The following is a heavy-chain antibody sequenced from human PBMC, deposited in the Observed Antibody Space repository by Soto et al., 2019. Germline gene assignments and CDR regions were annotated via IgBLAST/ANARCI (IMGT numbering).Heavy chain of an antibody. CDR1: GGSISSYY. V-gene: IGHV4-59*01. Sequence: SETLSLTCTVSGGSISSYYWSWIRQPPGKGLEWIGYIYYSGSTNYNPSLKSRVTISVDTSKNQFSLKLSSVTAADTAVYYCAGHYDILTNFDYWGQGTLVTVSS. D-gene: IGHD3-9*01. CDR3: AGHYDILTNFDY. CDR2: IYYSGST. J-gene: IGHJ4*02.